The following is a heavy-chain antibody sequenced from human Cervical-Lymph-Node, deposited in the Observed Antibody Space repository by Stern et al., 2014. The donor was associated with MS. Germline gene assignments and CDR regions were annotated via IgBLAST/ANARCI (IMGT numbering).Heavy chain of an antibody. CDR2: IFPGGSDI. J-gene: IGHJ4*02. Sequence: EVQLVESGPEVKRPGESLKISCQASGYTFTSYWIGWVRQMPGKGLEWIAIIFPGGSDIRYSPSFQGQVTISADKPSSTASLQWNNLKASDTAIYYCARQRYFDYWGQGTLVTVSS. CDR1: GYTFTSYW. V-gene: IGHV5-51*01. CDR3: ARQRYFDY.